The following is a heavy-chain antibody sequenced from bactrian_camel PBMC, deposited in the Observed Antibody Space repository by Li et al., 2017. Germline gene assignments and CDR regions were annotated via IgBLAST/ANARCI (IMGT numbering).Heavy chain of an antibody. Sequence: HVQLVESGGGSVQAGGSLRLSCVTSGNSGDCMGWFREASGQDREGVATISEYGHRTYYADSVKGRYTVSLDNAKKTLYLQMNNLATDDTAMYYCAAQPPCSGALLLSLGRYNYWGQGTQVTVS. CDR3: AAQPPCSGALLLSLGRYNY. J-gene: IGHJ4*01. CDR1: GNSGDC. D-gene: IGHD3*01. CDR2: ISEYGHRT. V-gene: IGHV3S54*01.